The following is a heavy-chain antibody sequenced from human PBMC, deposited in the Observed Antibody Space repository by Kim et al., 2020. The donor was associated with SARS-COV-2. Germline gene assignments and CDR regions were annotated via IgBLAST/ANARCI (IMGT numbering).Heavy chain of an antibody. V-gene: IGHV3-73*01. D-gene: IGHD1-7*01. CDR3: TRPLDLWGGRGGFDY. Sequence: ASVKGRFTISRDDSKNTAYLQMNSLKTEDTAVYYCTRPLDLWGGRGGFDYWGQGTLVTVSS. J-gene: IGHJ4*02.